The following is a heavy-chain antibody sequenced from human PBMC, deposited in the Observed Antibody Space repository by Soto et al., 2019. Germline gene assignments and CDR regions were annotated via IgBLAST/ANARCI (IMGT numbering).Heavy chain of an antibody. Sequence: ASVKVSCKASGYTFTSYGISWVRQAPGQGLEWMGWISAYNGNTNYAQKLQGRVTMTTDTSTSTAYMELRSLRSDDTAVYYCARDRTGYCDFWSGYWDYYYYYMDVWGKGTTVTVSS. J-gene: IGHJ6*03. V-gene: IGHV1-18*01. CDR2: ISAYNGNT. D-gene: IGHD3-3*01. CDR1: GYTFTSYG. CDR3: ARDRTGYCDFWSGYWDYYYYYMDV.